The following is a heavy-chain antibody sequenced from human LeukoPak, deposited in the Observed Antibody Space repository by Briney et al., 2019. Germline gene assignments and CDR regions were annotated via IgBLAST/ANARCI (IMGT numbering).Heavy chain of an antibody. D-gene: IGHD3-16*01. CDR1: GFTFSSYA. V-gene: IGHV3-30*04. CDR2: ISYDGSNK. J-gene: IGHJ6*03. Sequence: GGSLRLSCAASGFTFSSYAMHWVRQAPGKGLEWVAVISYDGSNKYYADSVKGRFTISRDNSKNTLYLQMNSLRAEDTAVYYCASQGDRRDYYYYMDVWGKGTTVTVSS. CDR3: ASQGDRRDYYYYMDV.